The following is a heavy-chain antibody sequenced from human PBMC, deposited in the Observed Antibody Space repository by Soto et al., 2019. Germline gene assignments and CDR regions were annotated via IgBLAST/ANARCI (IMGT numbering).Heavy chain of an antibody. D-gene: IGHD6-13*01. CDR2: IWNDGSNS. Sequence: ESGGGVVQPGRSLRLSCAASGFTFNNYGMHWVRQAPGKGLEWLAVIWNDGSNSSYANSVKGRFTISRNNSKNTLYLQMSSLRAEDTAVYYCARRQIPPPTRGAANARGGMDVWGQATTVTVSS. CDR1: GFTFNNYG. V-gene: IGHV3-33*01. CDR3: ARRQIPPPTRGAANARGGMDV. J-gene: IGHJ6*02.